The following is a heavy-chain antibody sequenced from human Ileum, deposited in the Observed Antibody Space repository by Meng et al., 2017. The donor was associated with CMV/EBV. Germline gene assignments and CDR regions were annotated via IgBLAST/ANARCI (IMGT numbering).Heavy chain of an antibody. D-gene: IGHD5-18*01. J-gene: IGHJ4*02. Sequence: GGSLRLSCAASVFTFSSYAMSWVRQAPGKGLEWVSVIYIGSSIITYADSVKGRFTISRDSAKNTVYLQMNSLRDEDTAVYYCARDYGYTYDYWGQGTLVTVSS. V-gene: IGHV3-23*03. CDR2: IYIGSSII. CDR1: VFTFSSYA. CDR3: ARDYGYTYDY.